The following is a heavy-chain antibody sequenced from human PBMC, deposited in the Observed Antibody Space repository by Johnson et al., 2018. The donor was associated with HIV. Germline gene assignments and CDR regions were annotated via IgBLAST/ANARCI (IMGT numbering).Heavy chain of an antibody. CDR3: ARACRDGYTCDVYDI. V-gene: IGHV3-66*01. J-gene: IGHJ3*02. CDR2: LFSDGTT. Sequence: VQLVESGGGLVQPGGSLRLSCAASGFTVSSNYMSWVRQAPGKGLEWVSVLFSDGTTYYADSVKGRFTISRDNSKNTLFLQMNSLRAEDTAVFYCARACRDGYTCDVYDIWGQGTMVTVSS. CDR1: GFTVSSNY. D-gene: IGHD5-24*01.